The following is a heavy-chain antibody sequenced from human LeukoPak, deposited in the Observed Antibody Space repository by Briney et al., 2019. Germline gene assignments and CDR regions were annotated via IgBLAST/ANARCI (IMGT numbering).Heavy chain of an antibody. CDR1: GYTFTGYY. D-gene: IGHD3-22*01. CDR2: INPSSGGT. V-gene: IGHV1-2*02. J-gene: IGHJ4*02. Sequence: AASVKVSCKASGYTFTGYYMHWVRQAPGQGLEWMGWINPSSGGTNYAQQFQGRLTMTRDTSISTAYMELSRLRSDDTAVYYCARVKTMIIVVSLFDYWGQGTLVTVSS. CDR3: ARVKTMIIVVSLFDY.